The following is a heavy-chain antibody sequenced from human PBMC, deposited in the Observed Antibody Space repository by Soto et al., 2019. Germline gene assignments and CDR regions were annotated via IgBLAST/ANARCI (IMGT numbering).Heavy chain of an antibody. CDR3: AWSAFYYYYMDV. CDR1: GGSFSCYY. D-gene: IGHD2-15*01. Sequence: SETLSLTCAVYGGSFSCYYWSWIRQPPGKGLEWIGEINHSGSTNYNPSLKSRVTISVDTSKNQFSLKLSSVTAADTAVYYCAWSAFYYYYMDVWGKGTTVTVS. CDR2: INHSGST. V-gene: IGHV4-34*01. J-gene: IGHJ6*03.